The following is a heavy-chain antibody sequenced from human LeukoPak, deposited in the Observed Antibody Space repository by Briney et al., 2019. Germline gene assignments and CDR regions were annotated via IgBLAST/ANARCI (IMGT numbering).Heavy chain of an antibody. V-gene: IGHV3-11*04. CDR3: ARDGYSSGYYIDAFDI. D-gene: IGHD3-22*01. Sequence: GGSLRLSCAASGFTFSDYYMSWIRQAPGKGLEWVSYISSSSSTIYYADSVKGRFTISRDNAKNSLYLQMNSLRAEDTAVYYCARDGYSSGYYIDAFDIWGQGTMVTVSS. CDR2: ISSSSSTI. CDR1: GFTFSDYY. J-gene: IGHJ3*02.